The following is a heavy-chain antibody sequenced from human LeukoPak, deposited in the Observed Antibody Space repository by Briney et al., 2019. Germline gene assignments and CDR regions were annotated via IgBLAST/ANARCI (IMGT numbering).Heavy chain of an antibody. CDR3: TEFVSGWS. D-gene: IGHD6-19*01. Sequence: PGGSLRLSCAASGLTFSVSAMHWVRQASGKGLEWVGRLRSTAMSSATAYSASGKGRLTISRANSRNTAYLQMTSLKTEDPAVYYCTEFVSGWSGGQGTLVTVSS. J-gene: IGHJ4*02. V-gene: IGHV3-73*01. CDR2: LRSTAMSSAT. CDR1: GLTFSVSA.